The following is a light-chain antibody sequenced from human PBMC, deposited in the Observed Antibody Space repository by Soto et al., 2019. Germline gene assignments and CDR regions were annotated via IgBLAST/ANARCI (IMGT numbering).Light chain of an antibody. J-gene: IGKJ1*01. V-gene: IGKV3-15*01. CDR1: QSVNTN. CDR3: QQYNNWPV. CDR2: AAS. Sequence: EIVMTQSPATLSVSPGERAPLSCRASQSVNTNLAWYQQKPGQAPRLLIYAASTRATGIPARFSGSGSGTEFTLTISSLQSEDFAVYYCQQYNNWPVFGQGTKVDIK.